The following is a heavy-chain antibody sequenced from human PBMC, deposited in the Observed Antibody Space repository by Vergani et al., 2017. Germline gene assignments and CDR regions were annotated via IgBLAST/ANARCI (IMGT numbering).Heavy chain of an antibody. Sequence: EVQLLESGGGLVQPGGSLRLSCAASGFTFSSYAMSWVRQVPGKGLEWVSGISGSGGNTYYANSVKGRFTISRDNSKNTLYLQMDSLRSEDTALYYCAKYLRDSTDGLPDSWGPGTLVIVSS. D-gene: IGHD2-21*02. V-gene: IGHV3-23*01. CDR1: GFTFSSYA. CDR2: ISGSGGNT. CDR3: AKYLRDSTDGLPDS. J-gene: IGHJ4*02.